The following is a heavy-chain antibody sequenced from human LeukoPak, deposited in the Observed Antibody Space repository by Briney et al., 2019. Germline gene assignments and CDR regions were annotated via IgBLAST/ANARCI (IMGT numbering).Heavy chain of an antibody. CDR1: GGSISGYY. Sequence: SETLSLTCTVSGGSISGYYWSWVRQPAGKGLEWIGRIYTSRNTNYNASLKSRVTMSVDTSKNQFSLKLSSVTAADTAVYYCARTYYYDSSGYSFDYWGQGTLVTVSS. V-gene: IGHV4-4*07. D-gene: IGHD3-22*01. CDR3: ARTYYYDSSGYSFDY. CDR2: IYTSRNT. J-gene: IGHJ4*02.